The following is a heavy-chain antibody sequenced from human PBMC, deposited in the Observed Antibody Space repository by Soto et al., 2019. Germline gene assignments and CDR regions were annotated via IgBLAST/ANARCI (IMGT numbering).Heavy chain of an antibody. CDR1: GFTFGSYA. D-gene: IGHD2-2*02. Sequence: EVHLLESGGGLVQPGGSLTLSCAASGFTFGSYAMSWVRQAPGKGLEWVSAISGSGTYTFYPDSVKGRFTISRDNSKNTLYREMNSLRADDTAVYFCAKDETGYCTSTACYNGWFDPWGQGTLVTVSS. CDR2: ISGSGTYT. J-gene: IGHJ5*02. V-gene: IGHV3-23*01. CDR3: AKDETGYCTSTACYNGWFDP.